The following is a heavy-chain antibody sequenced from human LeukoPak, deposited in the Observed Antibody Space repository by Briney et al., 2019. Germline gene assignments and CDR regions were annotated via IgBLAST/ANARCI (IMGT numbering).Heavy chain of an antibody. Sequence: SETLSLTCTVSGGSISSSSYYWGWIRQPPGKGLEWIGSIYYSGSTHYNPPLKSRVTISVDTSKNQFSLKLSSVTAADTAVYYCARYSYGSPFDYWGQGTLVTVSS. CDR3: ARYSYGSPFDY. J-gene: IGHJ4*02. CDR1: GGSISSSSYY. V-gene: IGHV4-39*01. CDR2: IYYSGST. D-gene: IGHD5-18*01.